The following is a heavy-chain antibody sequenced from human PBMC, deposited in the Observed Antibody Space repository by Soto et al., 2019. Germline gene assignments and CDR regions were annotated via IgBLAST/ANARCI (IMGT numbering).Heavy chain of an antibody. V-gene: IGHV4-39*02. D-gene: IGHD3-10*01. CDR1: GRSITTSSYY. CDR3: ARRIYGSGSSFDY. J-gene: IGHJ4*02. CDR2: IYYSGTT. Sequence: SETLSLTCTFSGRSITTSSYYWGWLRQPPGKGLEWIGIIYYSGTTYYNPSLKSRVTISIDASHFSLRLSSVTAADTAVYYCARRIYGSGSSFDYWGQGIMVTVS.